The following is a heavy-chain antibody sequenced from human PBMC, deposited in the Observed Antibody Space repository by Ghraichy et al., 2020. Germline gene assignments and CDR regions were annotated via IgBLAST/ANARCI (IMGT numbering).Heavy chain of an antibody. J-gene: IGHJ6*02. Sequence: ASVKVSCKASGYTFTSHFILWVRQAPGQGLEWTGIINPSDGGTSFAQKFQGRVTMTRDTSTGTVYLELSSLRSEDTAVYYCARYAEYYDLVLGYPGSNYGMAVRGQGTTVNDSS. V-gene: IGHV1-46*01. CDR1: GYTFTSHF. CDR3: ARYAEYYDLVLGYPGSNYGMAV. D-gene: IGHD3-9*01. CDR2: INPSDGGT.